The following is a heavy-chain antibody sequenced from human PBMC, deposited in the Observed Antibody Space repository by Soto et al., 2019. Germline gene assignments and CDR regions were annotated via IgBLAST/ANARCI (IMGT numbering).Heavy chain of an antibody. CDR3: ARGITFGGVLNGMDV. Sequence: VASVKVSCKASGYTFTTSGISWVRQAPGQGLEWMGWINTDNSKTYYAPKLQGRVTMTTDTSTSTAYLDLRSLKSDDTAVYYCARGITFGGVLNGMDVWGQGTTVTVSS. CDR1: GYTFTTSG. V-gene: IGHV1-18*01. J-gene: IGHJ6*02. D-gene: IGHD3-16*01. CDR2: INTDNSKT.